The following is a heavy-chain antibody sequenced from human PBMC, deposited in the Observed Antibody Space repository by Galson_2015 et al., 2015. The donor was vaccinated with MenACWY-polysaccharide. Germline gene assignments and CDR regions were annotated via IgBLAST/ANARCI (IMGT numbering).Heavy chain of an antibody. J-gene: IGHJ4*02. D-gene: IGHD2/OR15-2a*01. Sequence: SLRLSCAVSGFMFSTYTFHWVRQAPGKGLEWVAVISSDGRNKNYADSVRGRFAISRDNSKNTLPLQMNSPRGDDTAVYYCAREKAFLHPRARRAGGFDYWGQGTLVTVSS. CDR2: ISSDGRNK. CDR3: AREKAFLHPRARRAGGFDY. CDR1: GFMFSTYT. V-gene: IGHV3-30*09.